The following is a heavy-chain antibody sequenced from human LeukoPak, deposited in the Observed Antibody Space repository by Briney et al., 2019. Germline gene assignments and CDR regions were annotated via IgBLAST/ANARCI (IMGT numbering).Heavy chain of an antibody. CDR1: GFXFSGPA. CDR2: IRSKVNSYAT. D-gene: IGHD3-22*01. J-gene: IGHJ4*02. V-gene: IGHV3-73*01. CDR3: TRRIDATYYYDSSGYYSVDFDY. Sequence: GGSLRLSCAASGFXFSGPAIHWVRQASGKGLEWVGRIRSKVNSYATAYAASVKGRFTISRDDSKNTAYLQMNSLKTEDTAVYYCTRRIDATYYYDSSGYYSVDFDYWGQGTLVTVSS.